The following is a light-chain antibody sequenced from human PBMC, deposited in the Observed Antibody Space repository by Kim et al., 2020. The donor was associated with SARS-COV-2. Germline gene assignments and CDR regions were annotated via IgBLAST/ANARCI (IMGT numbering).Light chain of an antibody. CDR3: QQYNSYSPYT. CDR1: QSISRW. Sequence: DIQMTQSPSTLSASVGDTVTIICRASQSISRWLAWYQQKLGKAPKLLIYDASTLESGVTSRFSGSGSGTEFTLTITSLQPDDFATYYCQQYNSYSPYTFGQGTKLEI. CDR2: DAS. J-gene: IGKJ2*01. V-gene: IGKV1-5*02.